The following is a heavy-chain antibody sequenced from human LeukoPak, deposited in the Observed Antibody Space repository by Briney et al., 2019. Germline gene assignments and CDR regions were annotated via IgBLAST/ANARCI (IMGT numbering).Heavy chain of an antibody. CDR1: GFTFSSYW. CDR2: INSDGSST. CDR3: ARGGNWFDP. D-gene: IGHD3-16*01. Sequence: GGSLRLSCAASGFTFSSYWIHWVRHAPGKGLVWVSRINSDGSSTSYADSVKGRFTISRDNAKNALYLQMNSLRAEDTANYYCARGGNWFDPWGQGTLVTVSS. V-gene: IGHV3-74*01. J-gene: IGHJ5*02.